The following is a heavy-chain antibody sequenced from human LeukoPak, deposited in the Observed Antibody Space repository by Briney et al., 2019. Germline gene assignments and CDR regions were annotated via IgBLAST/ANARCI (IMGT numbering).Heavy chain of an antibody. J-gene: IGHJ6*03. CDR1: GGSTSSYY. V-gene: IGHV4-59*01. D-gene: IGHD1-14*01. Sequence: PSETLSLTCTVSGGSTSSYYWSWIRQPPGKGLEWIGYIYYSGSTNYNPSLKSRVTISVDTSKNQFSLKLSSVTAADTAVYYCARDRKSYYYYYMDVWGKGTTVTVSS. CDR3: ARDRKSYYYYYMDV. CDR2: IYYSGST.